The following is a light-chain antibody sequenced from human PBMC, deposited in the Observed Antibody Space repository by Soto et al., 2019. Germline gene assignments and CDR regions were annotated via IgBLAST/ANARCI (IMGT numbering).Light chain of an antibody. CDR1: SSDVGSYNL. Sequence: QSVLTQPASVSGSPGQSITTSCTGTSSDVGSYNLVSWYQQHPGKAPKLMIYEGSKRPSGVSNRFSGSKSGNTASLTISGHQGEDDADYYCCSYAGSSTFVFGTVTKLTGL. CDR3: CSYAGSSTFV. V-gene: IGLV2-23*01. J-gene: IGLJ1*01. CDR2: EGS.